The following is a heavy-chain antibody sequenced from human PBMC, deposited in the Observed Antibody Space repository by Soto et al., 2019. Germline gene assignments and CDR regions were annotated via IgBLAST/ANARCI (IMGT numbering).Heavy chain of an antibody. CDR3: AREGSLQGFYYYYGMDV. CDR1: GGTFSSYA. V-gene: IGHV1-69*13. J-gene: IGHJ6*02. D-gene: IGHD4-4*01. CDR2: IIPIFGTA. Sequence: SVKVSCKASGGTFSSYAISWVRQAPGQGLEWMGGIIPIFGTANYAQKFQGRVTITADESTSTAYMELSRLRSDDTAVYYCAREGSLQGFYYYYGMDVWGQGTTVTVSS.